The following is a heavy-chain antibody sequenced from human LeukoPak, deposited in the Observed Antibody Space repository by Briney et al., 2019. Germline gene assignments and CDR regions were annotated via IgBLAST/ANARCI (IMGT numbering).Heavy chain of an antibody. CDR3: ANSHYYDSSGYYQGLGY. Sequence: GGSLRLSCAASGFTFSSYAMSWVRQAPGKGLEWVSGISGSGGSTYYADSVKGRFTISRDNSKNTLYLQMNSLRAEDTAVYYCANSHYYDSSGYYQGLGYWGQGPLVTVSS. CDR2: ISGSGGST. J-gene: IGHJ4*02. V-gene: IGHV3-23*01. CDR1: GFTFSSYA. D-gene: IGHD3-22*01.